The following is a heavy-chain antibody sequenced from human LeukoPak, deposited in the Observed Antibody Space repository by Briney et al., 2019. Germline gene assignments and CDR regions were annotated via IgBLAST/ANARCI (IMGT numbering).Heavy chain of an antibody. V-gene: IGHV1-2*06. CDR3: ARARAIAVAGRPYYYYYMDV. CDR1: GYTFTGYY. J-gene: IGHJ6*03. D-gene: IGHD6-19*01. Sequence: ASVKVSCKASGYTFTGYYMHWVRQAPGQGLEWVGRINPNSGGTNYAQKFQGRVTMTRDTSISTADMELSRLRSDDTAVYYCARARAIAVAGRPYYYYYMDVWGKGTTVTVPS. CDR2: INPNSGGT.